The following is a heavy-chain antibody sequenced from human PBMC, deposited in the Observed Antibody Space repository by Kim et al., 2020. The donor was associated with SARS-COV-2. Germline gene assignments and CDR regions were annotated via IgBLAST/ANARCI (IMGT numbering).Heavy chain of an antibody. V-gene: IGHV4-4*07. CDR3: ARDFIGGHYERGIYYYGMDG. CDR1: GGSIGSFY. J-gene: IGHJ6*02. D-gene: IGHD3-3*01. CDR2: MYMTQTT. Sequence: SETLSLTCNVSGGSIGSFYWSWIRQPAGKGLEWIGRMYMTQTTNYNPSLKSRVTFSADTSKNQVSLTLRSVTAADSGVYFCARDFIGGHYERGIYYYGMDGWGQGTAITVSS.